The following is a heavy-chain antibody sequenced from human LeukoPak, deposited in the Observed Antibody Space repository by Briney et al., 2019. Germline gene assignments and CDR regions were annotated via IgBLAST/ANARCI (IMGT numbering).Heavy chain of an antibody. J-gene: IGHJ4*02. CDR1: GFPFSSYA. CDR2: VHGDGNNI. CDR3: ARARVGDPTDY. Sequence: GGSLRLSCAASGFPFSSYAMYWVRQAPGEGLVWVSRVHGDGNNIGYADFVEGRFTISRDNAKNTLYLEMSSLRREDTAVYYCARARVGDPTDYWGQGTLVTVCS. D-gene: IGHD1-26*01. V-gene: IGHV3-74*01.